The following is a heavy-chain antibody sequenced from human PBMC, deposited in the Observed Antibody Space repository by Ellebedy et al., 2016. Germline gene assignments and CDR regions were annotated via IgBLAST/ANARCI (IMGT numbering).Heavy chain of an antibody. Sequence: SETLSLXXTVSGGSISSYYWSWIRQPPGKGLEWIGYIYYSGSTNYNPSLKSRVTISVDTSKNQFSLKLSSVTAADTAVYYCARGYCSGGSCYETDYYYGMDVWGQGTTVTVSS. V-gene: IGHV4-59*01. CDR1: GGSISSYY. CDR2: IYYSGST. D-gene: IGHD2-15*01. J-gene: IGHJ6*02. CDR3: ARGYCSGGSCYETDYYYGMDV.